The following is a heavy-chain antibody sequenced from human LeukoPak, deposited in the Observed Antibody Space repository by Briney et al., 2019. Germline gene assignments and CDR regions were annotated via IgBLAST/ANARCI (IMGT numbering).Heavy chain of an antibody. J-gene: IGHJ4*02. CDR1: GYTFTSYY. V-gene: IGHV1-46*01. CDR2: INPYDGTT. Sequence: ASVKVSCKASGYTFTSYYIHWVRQAPGQGLEWVGAINPYDGTTTYAQKLQGRVTMTRDTSTTTVYMELYSLRSDDTAVYRCARDLGVDTSMIFFDYWGQGTLVAVSS. D-gene: IGHD3/OR15-3a*01. CDR3: ARDLGVDTSMIFFDY.